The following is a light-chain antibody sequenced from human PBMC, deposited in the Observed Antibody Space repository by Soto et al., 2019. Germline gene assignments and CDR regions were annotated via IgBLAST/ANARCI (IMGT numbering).Light chain of an antibody. Sequence: EIVLTQSPGTLSLSPGQRATLSCRASQSLSSNYLAWYQQKPGLAPRLLIYGASSRATGIPDRFSGSASGTDFTLSISRLEPEDFAVYYCHQYDSSPLTFGGGTKVEI. CDR2: GAS. V-gene: IGKV3-20*01. CDR3: HQYDSSPLT. J-gene: IGKJ4*01. CDR1: QSLSSNY.